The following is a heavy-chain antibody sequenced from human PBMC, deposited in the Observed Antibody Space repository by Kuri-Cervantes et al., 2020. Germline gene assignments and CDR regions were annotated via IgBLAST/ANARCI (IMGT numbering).Heavy chain of an antibody. CDR2: ISSDGSSK. J-gene: IGHJ6*02. Sequence: LSLTCAASGFTLSNYGIHWVRQAPGKGLEWVAFISSDGSSKYYADSVKGRFTISRDNSKNTLYLQMNSLRAEDTAVYYCAKDARGYDAYYYGMDVWGQGTTVTVSS. CDR1: GFTLSNYG. D-gene: IGHD5-12*01. V-gene: IGHV3-30*18. CDR3: AKDARGYDAYYYGMDV.